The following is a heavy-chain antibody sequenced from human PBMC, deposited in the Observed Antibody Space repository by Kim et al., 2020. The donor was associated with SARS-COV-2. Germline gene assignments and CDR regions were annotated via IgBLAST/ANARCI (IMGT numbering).Heavy chain of an antibody. CDR2: ST. V-gene: IGHV3-23*01. CDR3: AKGQLVNFDY. Sequence: STYYADSVKGRFTISRDNSKNTLYLQMNSLRAEDTAVYYCAKGQLVNFDYWGQGTLVTVSS. J-gene: IGHJ4*02. D-gene: IGHD6-13*01.